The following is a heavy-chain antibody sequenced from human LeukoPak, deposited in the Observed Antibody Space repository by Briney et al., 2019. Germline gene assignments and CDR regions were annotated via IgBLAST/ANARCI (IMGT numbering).Heavy chain of an antibody. D-gene: IGHD6-19*01. J-gene: IGHJ4*02. CDR2: TYYRSKLYN. CDR1: GDILSSNSAT. V-gene: IGHV6-1*01. Sequence: SQTLSLTCALSGDILSSNSATWHWIRQSPARGLEWLVMTYYRSKLYNDYAGSFKGRITINPDTSTNHFSLQLNSATPEDTAVYYCARAATSSGWSRFDYWGQGTLVTVSS. CDR3: ARAATSSGWSRFDY.